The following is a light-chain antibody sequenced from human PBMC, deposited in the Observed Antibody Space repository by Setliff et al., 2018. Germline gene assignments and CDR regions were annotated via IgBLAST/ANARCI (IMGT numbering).Light chain of an antibody. V-gene: IGLV2-23*02. Sequence: QSALTQPASVSASPGQSITISCTGTSTDVGTFDLVSWYQQHPGKAPKLMIYEVSQRPPGVSNRFSGSKSGNTASLTISGLQAEDEADYYCCSYAGGTSPWVFGGGTKGTV. CDR2: EVS. CDR3: CSYAGGTSPWV. CDR1: STDVGTFDL. J-gene: IGLJ3*02.